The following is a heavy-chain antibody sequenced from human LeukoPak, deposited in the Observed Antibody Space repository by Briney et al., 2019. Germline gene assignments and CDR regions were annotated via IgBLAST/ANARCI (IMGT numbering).Heavy chain of an antibody. CDR1: GFTFSDYY. CDR3: ARCGSYYGGVPHY. D-gene: IGHD1-26*01. J-gene: IGHJ4*02. V-gene: IGHV3-11*04. CDR2: ISSSGSTI. Sequence: SGGSLRLSCAASGFTFSDYYMSWIRQAPGEGLEWVSYISSSGSTIYYADSVKGRFTISRDNAKNSPYLQMNSLRAEDTAVYYCARCGSYYGGVPHYWGQGTLVTVSS.